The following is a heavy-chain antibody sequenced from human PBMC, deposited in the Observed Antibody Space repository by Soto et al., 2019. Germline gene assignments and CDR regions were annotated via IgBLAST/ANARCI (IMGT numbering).Heavy chain of an antibody. V-gene: IGHV4-39*02. D-gene: IGHD5-12*01. CDR3: ARETVATGIGY. CDR2: IDYIGNT. J-gene: IGHJ4*02. CDR1: GGSFTRTSHY. Sequence: LQLQESGPGLVKPSETLSLTCTVSGGSFTRTSHYWVWIRQSPGKGLEWIGNIDYIGNTHYNPSFKSRVTISVDASENHFSLKLSSVTAADTALYYCARETVATGIGYLGQGILVSVSS.